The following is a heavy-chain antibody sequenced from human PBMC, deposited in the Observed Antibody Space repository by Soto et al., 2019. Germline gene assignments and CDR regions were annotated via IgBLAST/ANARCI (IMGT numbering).Heavy chain of an antibody. CDR2: INAGNGNT. CDR3: ARYHSYYDILTGPYYGMDG. V-gene: IGHV1-3*01. J-gene: IGHJ6*02. D-gene: IGHD3-9*01. CDR1: GYTFTSYA. Sequence: ASVKVSCKASGYTFTSYAMHWVRQAPGQRLEWMGWINAGNGNTKYSQKFQGRVTITRDTSASTAYMELSSLRSEDTAVYYCARYHSYYDILTGPYYGMDGWGQGTTVTVSS.